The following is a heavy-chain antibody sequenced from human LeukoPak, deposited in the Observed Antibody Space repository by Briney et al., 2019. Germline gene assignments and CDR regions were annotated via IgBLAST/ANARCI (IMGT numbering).Heavy chain of an antibody. J-gene: IGHJ5*02. Sequence: GEPLKISCAASGFTFSDSAIHWVRQASGKGLEWVGRIRGKGFSDPPAYAASVKDRFTISRDDSESTAYLQMNGLKGEDTAVYYCTVPQSGGNWFDPWGPGTQVTVSS. V-gene: IGHV3-73*01. CDR1: GFTFSDSA. CDR3: TVPQSGGNWFDP. CDR2: IRGKGFSDPP. D-gene: IGHD3-16*01.